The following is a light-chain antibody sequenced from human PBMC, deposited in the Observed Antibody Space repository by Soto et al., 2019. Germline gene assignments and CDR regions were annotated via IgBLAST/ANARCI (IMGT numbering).Light chain of an antibody. CDR3: QQYNSYWT. Sequence: IQMPQSPSTLSASVGDRVTITCRASQSISSWLAWYQQKPGKAPKLLIYDAFSLESGVPSRLSGSRSGTEYTLTISILHPDDFATYYCQQYNSYWTFGQGTKVEIK. CDR1: QSISSW. V-gene: IGKV1-5*01. J-gene: IGKJ1*01. CDR2: DAF.